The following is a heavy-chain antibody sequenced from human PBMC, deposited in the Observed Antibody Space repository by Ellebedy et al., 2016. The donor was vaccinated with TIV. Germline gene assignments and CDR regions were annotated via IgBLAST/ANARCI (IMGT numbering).Heavy chain of an antibody. CDR2: ISSNGGST. D-gene: IGHD3-3*01. CDR1: GFTFSSYA. J-gene: IGHJ4*02. Sequence: GGSLRLSXAASGFTFSSYAMHWVRQAPGKGLEYVSAISSNGGSTYYANSVKGRFTISRDNSKNTLYLQMGSLRAEDMAVYYCASPLGGILEWFNLPYYWGQGTLVTVSS. V-gene: IGHV3-64*01. CDR3: ASPLGGILEWFNLPYY.